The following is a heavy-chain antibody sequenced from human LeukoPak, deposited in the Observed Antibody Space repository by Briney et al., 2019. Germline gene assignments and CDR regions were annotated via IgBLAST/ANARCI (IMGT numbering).Heavy chain of an antibody. CDR2: ISDRTAHN. J-gene: IGHJ4*02. Sequence: MPGGSLRLSCAASGFTFSAYSMNWVRQAPGKGLEWVSYISDRTAHNYYADSVKGRFTISRDNAKSSLYLHMSSLKDEDTAVYYCARGAGAYCGGDCLDYWGQGILVTVSS. CDR1: GFTFSAYS. D-gene: IGHD2-21*02. V-gene: IGHV3-21*01. CDR3: ARGAGAYCGGDCLDY.